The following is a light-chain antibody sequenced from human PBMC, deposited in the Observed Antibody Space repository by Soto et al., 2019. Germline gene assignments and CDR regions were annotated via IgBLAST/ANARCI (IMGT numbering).Light chain of an antibody. V-gene: IGLV2-14*01. J-gene: IGLJ1*01. CDR1: SRDIGFFNY. CDR3: SSYTTRSTYV. Sequence: QSALTQPASVSGSPGQSITISCTGTSRDIGFFNYVSWYQQFPGNAPKLIIFEVTNRPSGVSNRFSASKSGNTASLTISGLQAEDGADYYCSSYTTRSTYVFGTGTKVPS. CDR2: EVT.